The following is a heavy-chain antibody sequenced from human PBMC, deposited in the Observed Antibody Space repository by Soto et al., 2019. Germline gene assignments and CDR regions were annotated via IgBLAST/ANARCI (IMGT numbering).Heavy chain of an antibody. J-gene: IGHJ4*02. CDR1: GYTFTGYY. CDR2: INSGGGNT. CDR3: AGGNCAGDCYFDY. V-gene: IGHV1-46*01. Sequence: QVQLVQSGTEVKKPGASVKISCKASGYTFTGYYIYWVRQAPGQGLEFMGAINSGGGNTDYAQKFQGRVTGTRDTSTSTVYMELTSLRFDDTAVYYCAGGNCAGDCYFDYCGQGTLVTVSS. D-gene: IGHD2-21*02.